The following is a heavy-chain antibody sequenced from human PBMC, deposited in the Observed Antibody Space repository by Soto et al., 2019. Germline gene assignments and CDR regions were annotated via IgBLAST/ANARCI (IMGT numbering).Heavy chain of an antibody. Sequence: ASVKVSCKASGYTFTGYYMHWVRQAPGQGLEWMGWINPNSGGTNYAQKFQGWVTTTRDTSISTAYMELSRLRSDDTAVYYCAREGGLRFLGWLNYYGMDVWGQGTTVSVSS. V-gene: IGHV1-2*04. D-gene: IGHD3-3*01. CDR3: AREGGLRFLGWLNYYGMDV. CDR1: GYTFTGYY. CDR2: INPNSGGT. J-gene: IGHJ6*02.